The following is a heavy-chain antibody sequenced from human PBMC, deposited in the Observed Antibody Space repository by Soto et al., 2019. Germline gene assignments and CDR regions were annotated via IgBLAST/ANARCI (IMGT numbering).Heavy chain of an antibody. D-gene: IGHD3-10*01. J-gene: IGHJ6*02. CDR2: IWYDGSNK. CDR1: GFTFSSYG. CDR3: ARDRGKKNDYYYYGMDV. Sequence: GGSLRLSCAASGFTFSSYGMHWVRQAPGKGLEWVAVIWYDGSNKYYADSVKGRFTISRDNSKNTLYLQMNSLRAEDTAVYYCARDRGKKNDYYYYGMDVWGQGTTVTVSS. V-gene: IGHV3-33*01.